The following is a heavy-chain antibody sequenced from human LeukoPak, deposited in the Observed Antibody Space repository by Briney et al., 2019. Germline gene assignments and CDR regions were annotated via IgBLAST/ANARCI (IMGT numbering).Heavy chain of an antibody. CDR3: ARGATQAYCGGDCPNFDY. J-gene: IGHJ4*02. V-gene: IGHV4-34*01. CDR1: GGSFSGYY. D-gene: IGHD2-21*02. Sequence: SETLSLTCAVYGGSFSGYYWSWIRQPPGKGLEWIGEINHSGSTNYNPSLKSRVTISVGTSKNQFSLKLSSVTAADTAVYYCARGATQAYCGGDCPNFDYWGQGTLVTVSS. CDR2: INHSGST.